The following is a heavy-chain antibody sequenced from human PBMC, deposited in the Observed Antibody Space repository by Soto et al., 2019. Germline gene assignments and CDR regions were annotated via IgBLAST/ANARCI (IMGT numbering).Heavy chain of an antibody. Sequence: ASVKVSCKASGYTFTSYYMHWVRQAPGQGLEWMGIINPSGGSTSHAQKFQGRVTMTRDTSTSTFYMELSSLRSEDTAVYYCARGQELPRYSSSRYWFDPWGQGTLVTVSS. CDR2: INPSGGST. D-gene: IGHD6-13*01. CDR1: GYTFTSYY. J-gene: IGHJ5*02. V-gene: IGHV1-46*01. CDR3: ARGQELPRYSSSRYWFDP.